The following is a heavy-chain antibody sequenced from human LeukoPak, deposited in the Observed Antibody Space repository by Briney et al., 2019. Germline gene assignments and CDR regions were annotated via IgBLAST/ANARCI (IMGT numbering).Heavy chain of an antibody. CDR2: FDPEDGET. CDR3: ATDRDYDFWSGYAN. D-gene: IGHD3-3*01. V-gene: IGHV1-24*01. J-gene: IGHJ4*02. CDR1: GYTLTELS. Sequence: ASVKVSCEVSGYTLTELSMHWVRQAPGKGLEWMGGFDPEDGETIYAQKFQGRVTMTEDTSTDTAYMELSSLRSEDTAVYYCATDRDYDFWSGYANWGQGTLVTVSS.